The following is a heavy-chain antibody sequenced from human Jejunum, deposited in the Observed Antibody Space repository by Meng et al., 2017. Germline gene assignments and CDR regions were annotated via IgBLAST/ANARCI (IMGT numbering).Heavy chain of an antibody. V-gene: IGHV3-23*01. J-gene: IGHJ4*02. CDR3: AKASRIVGADYFDY. Sequence: GESLKISCAASGFTLSNYAMTWVRQAPGKGLEWVSSISGSGGNTFYGDSVKGRFTISRDNSKNTLSLQMNSLRAEDTAVYYCAKASRIVGADYFDYWGQGNLVNGAS. D-gene: IGHD1-26*01. CDR1: GFTLSNYA. CDR2: ISGSGGNT.